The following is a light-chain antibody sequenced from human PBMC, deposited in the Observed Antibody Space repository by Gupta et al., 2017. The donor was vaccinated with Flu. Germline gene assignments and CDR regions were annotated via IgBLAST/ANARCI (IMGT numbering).Light chain of an antibody. V-gene: IGKV3-11*01. CDR1: QSVSSY. CDR2: DAS. Sequence: EIVLTQSPATLSLSPGDRATLSCRASQSVSSYLAWYQHKPGQAPRLLIYDASNRATGIPARFSGSGAGTDFTLTISSREPEDFATYYCQQRSNGPPGYTFGQGTNLEIK. J-gene: IGKJ2*01. CDR3: QQRSNGPPGYT.